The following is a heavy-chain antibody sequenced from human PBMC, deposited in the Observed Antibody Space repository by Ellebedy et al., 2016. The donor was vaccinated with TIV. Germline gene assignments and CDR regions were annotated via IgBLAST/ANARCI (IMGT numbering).Heavy chain of an antibody. CDR2: TYSDGNT. V-gene: IGHV3-66*01. Sequence: GESLKISCAASGFGITDNFMSWVRQAPGKGLEWVSLTYSDGNTHYAESVKGRFSVSRDTSKNTLYLQMNSLSDEDTALYYCARDYYDFWTGLDSSDVWGQGTIVTVSS. J-gene: IGHJ3*01. CDR1: GFGITDNF. D-gene: IGHD3-3*01. CDR3: ARDYYDFWTGLDSSDV.